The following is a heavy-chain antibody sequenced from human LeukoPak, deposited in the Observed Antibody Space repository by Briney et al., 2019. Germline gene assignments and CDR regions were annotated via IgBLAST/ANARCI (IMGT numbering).Heavy chain of an antibody. V-gene: IGHV4-31*03. D-gene: IGHD6-6*01. J-gene: IGHJ4*02. CDR2: IYYSGST. Sequence: SETLSFTCTVSGGSISSGGYYWSWIRQHPGKGLEWIRYIYYSGSTYYNPSLKSRVTISVDTSKNQFSLKLSSVTAADTAVYYCARTYSSSSGAFDYWGQGTLVTVSS. CDR1: GGSISSGGYY. CDR3: ARTYSSSSGAFDY.